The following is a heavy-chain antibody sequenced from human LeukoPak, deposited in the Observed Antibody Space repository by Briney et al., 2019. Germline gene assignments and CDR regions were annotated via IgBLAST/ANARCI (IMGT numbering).Heavy chain of an antibody. Sequence: PGGSLRLSCAASGFTVSSNYMSWVRQAPGKGLEWVSVIYSGGSTYYADSVKGRFTISRHNSKNTLYLQMNSLRAEDTAVYYCARQRSITIFGVVIKDYFDYWGQRTLVTVSS. D-gene: IGHD3-3*01. V-gene: IGHV3-53*04. CDR2: IYSGGST. J-gene: IGHJ4*02. CDR3: ARQRSITIFGVVIKDYFDY. CDR1: GFTVSSNY.